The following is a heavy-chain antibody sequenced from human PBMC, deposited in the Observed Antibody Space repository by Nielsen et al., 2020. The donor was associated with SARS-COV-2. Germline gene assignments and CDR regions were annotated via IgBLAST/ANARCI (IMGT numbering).Heavy chain of an antibody. CDR2: ISSSSSTI. D-gene: IGHD6-13*01. V-gene: IGHV3-48*02. CDR1: GFIFSSYS. J-gene: IGHJ6*02. CDR3: ATIAAAGTTYYYYGMDV. Sequence: GESLKISCAASGFIFSSYSMNWVRQAPGKGLEWVSYISSSSSTIYYADSVKGRFTISRDNAKNSLYLQMNSLRDEDMAVYYCATIAAAGTTYYYYGMDVWGQGTTVTVSS.